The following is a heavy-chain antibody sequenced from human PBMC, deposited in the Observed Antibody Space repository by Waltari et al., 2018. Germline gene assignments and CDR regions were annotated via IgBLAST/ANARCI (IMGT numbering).Heavy chain of an antibody. J-gene: IGHJ6*03. CDR3: ARGGTFPGYYYYMDI. CDR1: NVPLTEPY. V-gene: IGHV4-34*01. Sequence: QAPIQQWGTGQLKASETLSLTCAVYNVPLTEPYWRCVRQAPGKGLEWIGEISHEGDTKSQSSLRNRLTLSVDTSTKQFSLTLRSVIAADTATYYCARGGTFPGYYYYMDIWGKGTPVTVSS. CDR2: ISHEGDT. D-gene: IGHD3-22*01.